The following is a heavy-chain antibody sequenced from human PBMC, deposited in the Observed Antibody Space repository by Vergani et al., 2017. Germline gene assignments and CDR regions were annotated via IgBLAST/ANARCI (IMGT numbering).Heavy chain of an antibody. CDR1: GGSISSGGYY. D-gene: IGHD2-21*02. V-gene: IGHV4-31*03. J-gene: IGHJ5*02. CDR3: ASVLMVVTAAGWFDP. Sequence: QVQLQESGPGLVKPSQTLSLTCTVSGGSISSGGYYWSWIRQHPGKGLEWSGYIYYSGSTYYNPSLKGRVTISVDTSKNQFSLKLSSVTAADTAVYYCASVLMVVTAAGWFDPWGQGTLVTVSS. CDR2: IYYSGST.